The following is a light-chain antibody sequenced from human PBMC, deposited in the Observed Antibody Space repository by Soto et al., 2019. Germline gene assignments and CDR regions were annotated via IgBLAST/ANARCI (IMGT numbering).Light chain of an antibody. CDR3: MQTVQTHLT. V-gene: IGKV2-28*01. Sequence: DIVMTQSPLSLPVNPGEPASISCRSSQSLLHNDGYNSLAWYLQKPGQSPQLLISLASNRASGVPDRFSGSGSGTDFTLKISSLEAEDVGVYYCMQTVQTHLTFGQGTKVEIK. J-gene: IGKJ1*01. CDR2: LAS. CDR1: QSLLHNDGYNS.